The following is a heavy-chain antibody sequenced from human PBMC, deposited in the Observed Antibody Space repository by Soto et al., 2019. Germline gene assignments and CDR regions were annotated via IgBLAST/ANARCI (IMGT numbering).Heavy chain of an antibody. D-gene: IGHD3-10*01. CDR3: AREGITMVRGVGIPLYYFDY. V-gene: IGHV1-18*01. J-gene: IGHJ4*02. CDR1: GYTFTSYG. CDR2: ISAYNGNT. Sequence: QVPLVQSGAEVKKPGASVKVSCKASGYTFTSYGISWVRQAPGQGLEWMGWISAYNGNTNYAQKLQGRVTMTTDTSTSTAYMELRSLRSDDTAVYYCAREGITMVRGVGIPLYYFDYWGQGTLVTVSS.